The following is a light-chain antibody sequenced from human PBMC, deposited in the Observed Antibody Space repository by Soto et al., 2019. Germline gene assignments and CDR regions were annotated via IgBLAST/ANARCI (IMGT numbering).Light chain of an antibody. CDR3: QQSYSTLIA. Sequence: DIQVTQSASSVSASIGDRVTITCRASQSISSYLNLYQQKPGKAPKLLIYAASSLQSGVPSRFSGSGSGTDFTLTIISLQPEDFATYYCQQSYSTLIAFGRGTRLEIK. CDR2: AAS. V-gene: IGKV1-39*01. J-gene: IGKJ5*01. CDR1: QSISSY.